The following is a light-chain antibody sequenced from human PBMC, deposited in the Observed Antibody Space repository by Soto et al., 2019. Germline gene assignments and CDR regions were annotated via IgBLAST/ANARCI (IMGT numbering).Light chain of an antibody. V-gene: IGKV3-11*01. Sequence: EIVLTQSPATLSLSPGERATLSCTASQSVRSYLAWYQHKPGHIPRLLIYDISNRASGIPARFSGSGSETDFTLTISSLEPEDFAVYYCQQRSSWPLTFGGGTKVEIK. CDR1: QSVRSY. J-gene: IGKJ4*01. CDR2: DIS. CDR3: QQRSSWPLT.